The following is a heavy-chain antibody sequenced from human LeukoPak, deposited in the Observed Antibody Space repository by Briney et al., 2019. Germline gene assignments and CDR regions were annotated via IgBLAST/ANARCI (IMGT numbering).Heavy chain of an antibody. CDR1: GYTFTGYY. V-gene: IGHV1-2*02. CDR2: INPNSGGT. Sequence: ASVKVSCKASGYTFTGYYMHWVRQAPGQGLEWMGWINPNSGGTNYAQKFQGRVTMTRDTSISTAYMELSRLRSDDTAVYYCARDLEQWTGTGWFDPWGQGTLVTVSS. J-gene: IGHJ5*02. D-gene: IGHD6-19*01. CDR3: ARDLEQWTGTGWFDP.